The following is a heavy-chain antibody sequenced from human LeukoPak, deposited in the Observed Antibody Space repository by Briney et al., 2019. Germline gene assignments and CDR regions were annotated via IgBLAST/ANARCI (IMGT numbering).Heavy chain of an antibody. D-gene: IGHD6-19*01. CDR3: TRVIVAVPGYFDYFDF. Sequence: GGSLRLSCTASGFSISNHYMRWIRQAPGKGLEWVANINEDGSNKWHLGSAKGRFTASRDNARNSLYLQMNSLRVEDTAVYYCTRVIVAVPGYFDYFDFWGQGVLVTVSS. J-gene: IGHJ4*02. CDR2: INEDGSNK. CDR1: GFSISNHY. V-gene: IGHV3-7*01.